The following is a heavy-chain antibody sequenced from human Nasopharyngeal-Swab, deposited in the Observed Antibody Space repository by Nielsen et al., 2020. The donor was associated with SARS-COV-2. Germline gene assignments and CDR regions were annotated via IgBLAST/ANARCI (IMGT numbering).Heavy chain of an antibody. CDR3: ASDTIRDFWGGHDAFAV. CDR1: GGSISSYK. CDR2: VYNSGST. Sequence: ESLKISCSVSGGSISSYKWSWIRQPAGKGLEWIGRVYNSGSTNYNPTLKSRVTMSVDASRNVVSLNLSSLTAADTAVYYCASDTIRDFWGGHDAFAVWGQGTRVAVSS. D-gene: IGHD3-3*01. V-gene: IGHV4-4*07. J-gene: IGHJ3*01.